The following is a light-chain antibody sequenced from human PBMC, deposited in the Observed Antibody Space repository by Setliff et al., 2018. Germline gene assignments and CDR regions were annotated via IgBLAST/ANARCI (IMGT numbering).Light chain of an antibody. J-gene: IGLJ1*01. Sequence: QSVLAQPPSASGSPGQSVTISCTGTSNDVWGHNYVSWYQQHPGKAPQLIIYDVTKRPSGVPDRFSGSKSGNTASLTVSGLRAEDEADYYCSSYADSNIVLFGTGTKVTV. V-gene: IGLV2-8*01. CDR3: SSYADSNIVL. CDR2: DVT. CDR1: SNDVWGHNY.